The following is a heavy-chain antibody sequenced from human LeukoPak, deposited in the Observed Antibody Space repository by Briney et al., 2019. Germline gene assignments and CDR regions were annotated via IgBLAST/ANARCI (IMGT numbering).Heavy chain of an antibody. Sequence: GGSLRLSCAASGFTFSTYAMRWVRQAPGKGLAWVSAISGSASFTYYADSVKGRFTISRDNSKSTLYLQMNSLRAEDTAVYYCAKAVASGRSFDYWGQGTLVTVSS. D-gene: IGHD6-19*01. CDR3: AKAVASGRSFDY. J-gene: IGHJ4*02. V-gene: IGHV3-23*01. CDR1: GFTFSTYA. CDR2: ISGSASFT.